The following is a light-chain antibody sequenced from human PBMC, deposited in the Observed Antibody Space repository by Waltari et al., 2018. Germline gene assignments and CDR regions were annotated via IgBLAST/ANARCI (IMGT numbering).Light chain of an antibody. CDR3: QQYGSSILYT. CDR1: QSLTKRY. CDR2: GAS. J-gene: IGKJ2*01. V-gene: IGKV3-20*01. Sequence: VLTQSPGTLSLSPGERATLSCRASQSLTKRYLAWYQQKPGQAPRLLIYGASSRAAGIPDRFSGSGSGTDFTLTISGLEPEDSAVYYCQQYGSSILYTFGQGTKLEIK.